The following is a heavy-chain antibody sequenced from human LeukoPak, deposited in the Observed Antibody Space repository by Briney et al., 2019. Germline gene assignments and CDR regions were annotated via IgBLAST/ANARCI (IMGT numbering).Heavy chain of an antibody. V-gene: IGHV4-4*07. D-gene: IGHD3-10*01. J-gene: IGHJ4*02. CDR2: IYTSGST. CDR1: GGSISSYY. CDR3: ARGSVGLDTADYFDY. Sequence: SETLSLTCTVSGGSISSYYWSWIRQPAGKGLEWIGRIYTSGSTNYNPSLKSRVTMSVDTSKNQFSPKLSSVTAADTAVYYCARGSVGLDTADYFDYWGQGTLVTVSS.